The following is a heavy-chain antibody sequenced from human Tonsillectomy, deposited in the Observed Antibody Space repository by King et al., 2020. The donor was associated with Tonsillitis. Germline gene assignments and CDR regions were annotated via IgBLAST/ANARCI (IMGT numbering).Heavy chain of an antibody. D-gene: IGHD6-13*01. J-gene: IGHJ5*02. CDR3: ARESSTWYNWFDP. V-gene: IGHV1-2*02. CDR2: MNPNSGGT. Sequence: VQLVESGAEVKKPGASVKVSCKASGYTFTGYYIQWVRQAPGQGLEWMGWMNPNSGGTNYAQMFQGRVTMTRDTSISTAYMELSRLGSDDTAVYYCARESSTWYNWFDPWGQGTLVTVSS. CDR1: GYTFTGYY.